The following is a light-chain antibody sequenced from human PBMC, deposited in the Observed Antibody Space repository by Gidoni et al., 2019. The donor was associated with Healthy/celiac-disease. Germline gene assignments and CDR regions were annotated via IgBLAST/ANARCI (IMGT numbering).Light chain of an antibody. Sequence: QSALTQPASVSGSPGQSTTISCTGTSSDVGGYNYVSWYQQHPGKAPKLMMYDVSNRPSGGSNRFSGSKSGNTASLTISGLQAEDEADYYCSSYTSSSTLYVFGTGTKVTIL. V-gene: IGLV2-14*01. CDR1: SSDVGGYNY. CDR3: SSYTSSSTLYV. CDR2: DVS. J-gene: IGLJ1*01.